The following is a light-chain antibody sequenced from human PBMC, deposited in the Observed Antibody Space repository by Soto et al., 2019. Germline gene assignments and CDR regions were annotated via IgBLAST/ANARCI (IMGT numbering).Light chain of an antibody. Sequence: EIVLTQSPGTLSLSPGERATLSCRASQSVSSSYLAWYQQKPGQAPRLLIYGASSRATGIPDRFSGSGSGTDFTLTIGSLELEDLALYYCQQYGRSLLTSGGGTKVEIK. CDR3: QQYGRSLLT. V-gene: IGKV3-20*01. CDR2: GAS. J-gene: IGKJ4*01. CDR1: QSVSSSY.